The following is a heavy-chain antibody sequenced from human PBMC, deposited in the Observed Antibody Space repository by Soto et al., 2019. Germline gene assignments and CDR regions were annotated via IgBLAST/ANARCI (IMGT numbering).Heavy chain of an antibody. V-gene: IGHV2-5*01. CDR2: IYAYGSE. D-gene: IGHD6-19*01. CDR3: AHRRSEAIRCFFDP. J-gene: IGHJ5*02. CDR1: GLSLDTGGGA. Sequence: QITLKESGPTLVKPTQTLTLTCTFSGLSLDTGGGAVGWIRQAPGKALEWLAVIYAYGSEHYSPSLQNRLSITKDTSRNQVVLTTTNMDPVDTATYYCAHRRSEAIRCFFDPWGQGILITVSS.